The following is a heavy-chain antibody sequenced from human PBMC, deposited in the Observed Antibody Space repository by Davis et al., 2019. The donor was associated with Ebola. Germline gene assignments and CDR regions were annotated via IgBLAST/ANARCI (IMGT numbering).Heavy chain of an antibody. J-gene: IGHJ4*02. Sequence: ASVKVSCKASGYTFTGYYMHWVRQAPGQGLEWMGRINPNSGGTNYAQKFQGRVTMTRDTSISTAYMELTSLRSDDTAVYYCARSTPGGSYRDYWGQGTLVTVSS. CDR2: INPNSGGT. CDR3: ARSTPGGSYRDY. D-gene: IGHD1-26*01. V-gene: IGHV1-2*06. CDR1: GYTFTGYY.